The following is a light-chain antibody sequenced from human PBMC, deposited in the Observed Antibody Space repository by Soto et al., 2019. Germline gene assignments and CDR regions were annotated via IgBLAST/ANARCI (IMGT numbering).Light chain of an antibody. J-gene: IGKJ4*01. CDR2: GAS. CDR3: QQYASSPLT. CDR1: QSVSSSY. Sequence: EIGLTQSPGTLSLSPGERATLACRASQSVSSSYLDWYQQKPGQAPRLRIYGASIRTTGIPDRFSGSVSGTVFTLPISRLEPDDFAVYYCQQYASSPLTGGGGTKVEIK. V-gene: IGKV3-20*01.